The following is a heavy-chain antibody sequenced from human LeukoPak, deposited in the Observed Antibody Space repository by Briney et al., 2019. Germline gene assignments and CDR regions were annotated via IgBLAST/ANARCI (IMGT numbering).Heavy chain of an antibody. CDR3: ARDRSYGADPPDY. CDR2: IIPIFGTA. D-gene: IGHD4-17*01. CDR1: GGTFSSYA. J-gene: IGHJ4*02. V-gene: IGHV1-69*13. Sequence: SVKVSCKASGGTFSSYAISWVRQAPGQGLEWMGGIIPIFGTANYAQKFQGRVTITADESTSTAYMELSSLRSEDTAVYYCARDRSYGADPPDYWGQGTLVTVSS.